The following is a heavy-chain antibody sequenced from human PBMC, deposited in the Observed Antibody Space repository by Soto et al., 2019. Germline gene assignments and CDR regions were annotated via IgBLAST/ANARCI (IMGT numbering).Heavy chain of an antibody. Sequence: SETLSLTCTASGGSIGGGDYYWTWMRQSPGKGLGWMGYIYSRGDSSYNPSVESRVTISRDTSKNQFSLNLSSGTRADTAVYYSARDRGSHYDTASGFYHYWGKGNLVT. J-gene: IGHJ4*02. CDR3: ARDRGSHYDTASGFYHY. CDR2: IYSRGDS. D-gene: IGHD3-22*01. CDR1: GGSIGGGDYY. V-gene: IGHV4-30-4*01.